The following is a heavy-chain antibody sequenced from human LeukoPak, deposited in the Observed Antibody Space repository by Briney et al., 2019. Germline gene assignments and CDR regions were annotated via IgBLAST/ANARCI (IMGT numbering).Heavy chain of an antibody. J-gene: IGHJ4*02. V-gene: IGHV3-53*01. CDR2: IYSGGST. CDR1: GFTVSSNY. Sequence: PGGSLRLSCAASGFTVSSNYMTWVRQAPGKGLEWVSTIYSGGSTSYADSIKGRFTISRDNSKNTLYLQMNSLRAEDTAVYYCARDVVGATYFDWGQGTLVTVSS. D-gene: IGHD1-26*01. CDR3: ARDVVGATYFD.